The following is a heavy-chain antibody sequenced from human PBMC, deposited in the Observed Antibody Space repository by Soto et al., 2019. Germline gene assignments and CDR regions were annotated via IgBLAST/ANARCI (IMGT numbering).Heavy chain of an antibody. D-gene: IGHD2-15*01. V-gene: IGHV4-31*03. CDR2: IYYSGST. CDR1: GGSISSGGYY. CDR3: ARESLVVAAAFDY. Sequence: PSDTLSLTCTVSGGSISSGGYYWTWIRQHPGKGLEYIGYIYYSGSTYYNPSLKSRVTISVDTSKNQFSLKLTSVTAADTAVYYCARESLVVAAAFDYWGQGTLVTVSS. J-gene: IGHJ4*02.